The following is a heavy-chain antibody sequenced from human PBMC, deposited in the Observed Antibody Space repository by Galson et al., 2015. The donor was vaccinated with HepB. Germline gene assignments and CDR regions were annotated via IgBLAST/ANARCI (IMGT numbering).Heavy chain of an antibody. D-gene: IGHD6-19*01. CDR1: GFTFSRYG. Sequence: SLRLSCAASGFTFSRYGMHWVRQAPGKGLEWVAVISYDGSNKYYADSVKGRFTISRDNSKNTLYLQMNSLRAEDTAVYYCAKSAGVSSGWFRNPLDYWGQGTLVTVSS. J-gene: IGHJ4*02. CDR2: ISYDGSNK. V-gene: IGHV3-30*18. CDR3: AKSAGVSSGWFRNPLDY.